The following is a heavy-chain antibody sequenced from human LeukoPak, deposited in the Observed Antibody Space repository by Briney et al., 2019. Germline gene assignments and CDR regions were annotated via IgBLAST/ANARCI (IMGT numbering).Heavy chain of an antibody. V-gene: IGHV1-46*01. CDR1: GYTFTSYY. Sequence: GASVKVSCKASGYTFTSYYMHWVRQAPGQGLEWMGIINPSGGSTSYAQKFQGRVTMTRDMSTSTVYMELSSLRSEDTAVYYCASSFESSAFLDYWGQGTLDTVSS. CDR3: ASSFESSAFLDY. J-gene: IGHJ4*02. D-gene: IGHD2-15*01. CDR2: INPSGGST.